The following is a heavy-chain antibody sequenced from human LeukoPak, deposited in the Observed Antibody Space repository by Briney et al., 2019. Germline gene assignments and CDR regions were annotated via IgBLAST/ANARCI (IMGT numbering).Heavy chain of an antibody. D-gene: IGHD5-18*01. J-gene: IGHJ5*02. CDR2: IYYSGST. V-gene: IGHV4-59*08. CDR1: GGSISSYY. Sequence: SETLSLTCTVSGGSISSYYWSWIRQPPRKGLEWIGYIYYSGSTNYNPSLKSRVTISVDTSKNQFSLKLSSVTAADTAVYYCARFIQLRWFDPWGQGTLVTVSS. CDR3: ARFIQLRWFDP.